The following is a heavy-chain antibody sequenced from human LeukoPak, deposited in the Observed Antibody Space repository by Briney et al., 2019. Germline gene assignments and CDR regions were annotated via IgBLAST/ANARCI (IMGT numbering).Heavy chain of an antibody. CDR3: ARGKSGYSP. CDR2: INPHTGAA. D-gene: IGHD3-22*01. J-gene: IGHJ4*02. V-gene: IGHV1-2*02. CDR1: GYTFTENY. Sequence: ASVKVSCKGSGYTFTENYIHWVRQTPGRGLEWMGLINPHTGAANYTQSFQGRVTLTRDTSSSTAYMHLSSLRFDDTAVYYCARGKSGYSPWGQGTPVTVSS.